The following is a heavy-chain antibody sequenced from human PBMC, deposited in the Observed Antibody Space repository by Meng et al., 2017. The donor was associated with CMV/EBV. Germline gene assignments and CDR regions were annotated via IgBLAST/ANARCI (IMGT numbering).Heavy chain of an antibody. V-gene: IGHV1-2*02. Sequence: ASVKVSCKASGYTFTGYYMHWVRQAPGQGLEWMGWINPNSGGTNYAQKVQGRVTMTRDTSISTAYMELSRLRSDDTAVYYCPRGRVRIAARGRGNFDYWGQGTLVTVSS. D-gene: IGHD6-6*01. CDR1: GYTFTGYY. CDR2: INPNSGGT. J-gene: IGHJ4*02. CDR3: PRGRVRIAARGRGNFDY.